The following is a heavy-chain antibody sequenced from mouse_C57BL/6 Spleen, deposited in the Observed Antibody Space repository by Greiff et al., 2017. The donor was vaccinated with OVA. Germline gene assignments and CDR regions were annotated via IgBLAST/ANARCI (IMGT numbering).Heavy chain of an antibody. Sequence: QVQLQQPGAELVMPGASVKLSCKASGYTFTSYWMHWVKQRPGQGLEWIGEIDPSDSYTNYNQKFKGKSTLTVDKSSSTAYMQLSGLTSEDSAVYYCARSTTTVVDYWGQGTTLTVSS. V-gene: IGHV1-69*01. CDR3: ARSTTTVVDY. CDR1: GYTFTSYW. J-gene: IGHJ2*01. D-gene: IGHD1-1*01. CDR2: IDPSDSYT.